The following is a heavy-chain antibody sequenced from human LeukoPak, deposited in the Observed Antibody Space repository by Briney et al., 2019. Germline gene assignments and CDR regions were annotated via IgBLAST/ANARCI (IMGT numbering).Heavy chain of an antibody. Sequence: GRSLRLSCAASGFTFSSYAMHWVRQAPGKGLEWMAVISYDGSNKYYADSVKGRFTISRDNSKNTLYLQMNSLRAEDTAVYYCAKERGEGIAAAGDAFDIWGQGTMVTVSS. CDR3: AKERGEGIAAAGDAFDI. J-gene: IGHJ3*02. V-gene: IGHV3-30*07. CDR2: ISYDGSNK. CDR1: GFTFSSYA. D-gene: IGHD6-13*01.